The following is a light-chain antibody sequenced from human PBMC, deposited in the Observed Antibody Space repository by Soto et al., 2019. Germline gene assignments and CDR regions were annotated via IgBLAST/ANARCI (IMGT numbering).Light chain of an antibody. CDR2: GAS. J-gene: IGKJ1*01. CDR1: QSISSSY. V-gene: IGKV3-20*01. Sequence: EIVLTQSPGTLSLFPGERATLSCRASQSISSSYLAWYQQKPGQAPRLLIHGASNRATGIPDRFSGAGSGTDVTLTISRLEPEDFAVYYCHQYGRAPAWTFGQGTKVEIK. CDR3: HQYGRAPAWT.